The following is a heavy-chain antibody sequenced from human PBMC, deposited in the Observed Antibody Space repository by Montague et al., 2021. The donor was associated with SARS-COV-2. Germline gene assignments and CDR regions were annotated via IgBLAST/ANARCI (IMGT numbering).Heavy chain of an antibody. CDR2: IYYRGTT. CDR3: AGEDRWNWFDP. V-gene: IGHV4-59*01. D-gene: IGHD5-24*01. CDR1: GGSISSDY. J-gene: IGHJ5*02. Sequence: SETLSLTCSVSGGSISSDYWSWIRQSPGKGLEWIGYIYYRGTTNYNPSLKSRVTLSVDTAKNQFSLKLISMTAADTAGYFCAGEDRWNWFDPWGQGVLVTVSS.